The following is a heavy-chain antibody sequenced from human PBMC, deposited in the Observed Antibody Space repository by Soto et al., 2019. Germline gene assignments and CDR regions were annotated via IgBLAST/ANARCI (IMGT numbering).Heavy chain of an antibody. D-gene: IGHD3-3*01. CDR1: GFSLTTSGVG. V-gene: IGHV2-5*02. CDR2: IYWDDDK. J-gene: IGHJ4*02. Sequence: QITLNESGPTQVKPRQTLTLTCTFSGFSLTTSGVGVGWIRQSPGKAPEWLARIYWDDDKRYRPPLKSRLTLTKDASKNPVVLTMADLDPADTATYYCAHRVLRTVFGLVTTTAIYFDFWGQGTPVAVSS. CDR3: AHRVLRTVFGLVTTTAIYFDF.